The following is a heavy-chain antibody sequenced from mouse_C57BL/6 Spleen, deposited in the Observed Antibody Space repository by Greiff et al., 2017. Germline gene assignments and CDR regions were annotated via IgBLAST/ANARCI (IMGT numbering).Heavy chain of an antibody. D-gene: IGHD2-3*01. CDR1: GYTFTSSW. Sequence: QVKLKQPGAELVKPGASVKMSCKASGYTFTSSWITWVKQRPGQGLEWIGDIYPGSGSTNYSEKFKSKATLTVDTSSSTAYMQLSSLTSEDSAVYYCARRGDGYYVLYFDYWGQGTTLTVSS. CDR3: ARRGDGYYVLYFDY. J-gene: IGHJ2*01. V-gene: IGHV1-55*01. CDR2: IYPGSGST.